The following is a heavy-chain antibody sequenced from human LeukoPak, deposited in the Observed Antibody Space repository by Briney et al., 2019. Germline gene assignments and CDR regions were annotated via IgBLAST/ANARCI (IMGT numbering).Heavy chain of an antibody. Sequence: GGSLRLSCAASGFAVSSNYMSWVRQAPGKGLECVSVIYSGGNTFYADSVQGRFTISRGDSKNTLYPQMNSLRAEDTAVYFCARARGNSEFDCWGQGTLVTVSS. CDR2: IYSGGNT. D-gene: IGHD4-23*01. J-gene: IGHJ4*02. V-gene: IGHV3-53*01. CDR3: ARARGNSEFDC. CDR1: GFAVSSNY.